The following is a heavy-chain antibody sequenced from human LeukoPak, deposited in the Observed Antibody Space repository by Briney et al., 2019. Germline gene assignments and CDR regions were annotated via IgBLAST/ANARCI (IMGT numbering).Heavy chain of an antibody. CDR3: ARDYCRGVGCLHGLGY. V-gene: IGHV1-18*01. J-gene: IGHJ4*02. D-gene: IGHD2-15*01. CDR1: GYTFIKYG. CDR2: INPDDGRL. Sequence: ASVKVSCKASGYTFIKYGINWVRQAPGRGPEWMAWINPDDGRLEFAESLQGRLTVTTDTSTTTAHMELRTPRSDDTAVYYCARDYCRGVGCLHGLGYWGQGTLVTVSS.